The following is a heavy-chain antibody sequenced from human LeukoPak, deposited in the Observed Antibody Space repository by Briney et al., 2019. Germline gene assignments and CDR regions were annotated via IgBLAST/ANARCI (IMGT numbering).Heavy chain of an antibody. CDR1: GFTFSTFW. J-gene: IGHJ4*02. V-gene: IGHV3-23*01. Sequence: GGSLRLSCAASGFTFSTFWMSWVRQAPGKGLEWVSAISGSGDSTYYGDSVKGRFTISRDNSKNTLYLQMNSLRAEDTAVYYCAKTRPLDSSSWSHGDYWGQGTLVTVSS. D-gene: IGHD6-13*01. CDR2: ISGSGDST. CDR3: AKTRPLDSSSWSHGDY.